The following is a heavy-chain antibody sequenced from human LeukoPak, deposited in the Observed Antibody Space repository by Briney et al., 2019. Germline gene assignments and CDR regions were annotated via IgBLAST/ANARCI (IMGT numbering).Heavy chain of an antibody. V-gene: IGHV3-23*01. CDR3: AKWGDYDVLTGYYVPDY. D-gene: IGHD3-9*01. Sequence: GASLRLYCAASGFTFSNYAMSWVRPAPGQGLEGVSAILGSGGSTYYADSVKGRFTVSRDNSKSNLYVQKNSLRAEDTALDYCAKWGDYDVLTGYYVPDYWGQGTLVTVSS. J-gene: IGHJ4*02. CDR2: ILGSGGST. CDR1: GFTFSNYA.